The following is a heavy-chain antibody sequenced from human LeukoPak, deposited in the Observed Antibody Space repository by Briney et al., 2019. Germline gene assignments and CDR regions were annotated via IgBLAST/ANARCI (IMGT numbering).Heavy chain of an antibody. CDR2: VRSDGDIK. V-gene: IGHV3-30*02. CDR1: GVTFSNYG. D-gene: IGHD2-2*01. Sequence: GGSLRLSCAASGVTFSNYGMHWGRQAPGKGLEWVAFVRSDGDIKYYADSVKGRFTISRDNSRTTLYLQMNSLRAEDTAVYHCAKDLPAAYFDYWGQGTLVTVSS. CDR3: AKDLPAAYFDY. J-gene: IGHJ4*02.